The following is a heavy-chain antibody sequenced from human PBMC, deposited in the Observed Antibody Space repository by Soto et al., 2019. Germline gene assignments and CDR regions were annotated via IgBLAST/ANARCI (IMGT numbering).Heavy chain of an antibody. D-gene: IGHD3-10*01. J-gene: IGHJ4*02. V-gene: IGHV1-69*13. CDR1: GDTFSSYV. Sequence: SVKVSCKASGDTFSSYVISWVRQTPGQGLEWMGGIIPIFGTANYAQKFQGRVTITADESTSTAYMELSSLRSEDTAVYYCARHSVHYGSGSYYNSYYFDYWGQGTLVTVSS. CDR3: ARHSVHYGSGSYYNSYYFDY. CDR2: IIPIFGTA.